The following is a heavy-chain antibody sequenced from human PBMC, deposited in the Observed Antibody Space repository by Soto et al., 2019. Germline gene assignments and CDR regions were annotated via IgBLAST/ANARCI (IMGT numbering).Heavy chain of an antibody. V-gene: IGHV3-74*01. CDR3: ARSLGADAFDI. CDR1: GFTFSSYW. CDR2: INSDGSST. D-gene: IGHD1-26*01. J-gene: IGHJ3*02. Sequence: GGSLRLSCAASGFTFSSYWMHWVRQAPGKGLVWVSRINSDGSSTSYADSVKGRFTISRDNAKNTLYLQMNSLRAEDMAVYYCARSLGADAFDIWGQGTMVTVSS.